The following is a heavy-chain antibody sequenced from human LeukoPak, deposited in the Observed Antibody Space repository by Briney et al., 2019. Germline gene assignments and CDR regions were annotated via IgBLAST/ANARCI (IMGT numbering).Heavy chain of an antibody. V-gene: IGHV3-21*04. D-gene: IGHD3-9*01. J-gene: IGHJ6*02. Sequence: GGSLRLSCAASGFTFSSYSMNWVRQAPGKGLEWVSSISSSSSYIYYADSVKGRFTISRDNAKNSLYLQMNSLRSEDTAVYYCAREYYDIFHNYYYYGMDVWGQGTTVTVSS. CDR2: ISSSSSYI. CDR3: AREYYDIFHNYYYYGMDV. CDR1: GFTFSSYS.